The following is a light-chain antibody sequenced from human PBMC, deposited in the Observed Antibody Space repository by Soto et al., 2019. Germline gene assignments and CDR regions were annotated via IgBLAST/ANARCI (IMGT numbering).Light chain of an antibody. V-gene: IGKV3-11*01. J-gene: IGKJ5*01. CDR3: QQRSNWPPIT. CDR1: QSVSNN. CDR2: GAS. Sequence: EIVMTQSPVTLSVSPGERATLSCRASQSVSNNLAWYQQKPGQAPRLLIYGASTRATGIPARFSGSGSGTDFTLTISSLEPEDFAVYYCQQRSNWPPITFGQGTRLEIK.